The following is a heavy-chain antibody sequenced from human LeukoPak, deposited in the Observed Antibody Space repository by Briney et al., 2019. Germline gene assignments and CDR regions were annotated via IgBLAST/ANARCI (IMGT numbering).Heavy chain of an antibody. CDR1: GGSFSGYY. CDR2: VYYSGCT. Sequence: PSETLSLTCAVYGGSFSGYYWSWIRQPPGKGLEWIGSVYYSGCTYYNPSLKSRVTISVDTSKNQFSLNRISVTAADTAYYMDVWGKRTTVTGSS. J-gene: IGHJ6*03. CDR3: V. V-gene: IGHV4-34*03.